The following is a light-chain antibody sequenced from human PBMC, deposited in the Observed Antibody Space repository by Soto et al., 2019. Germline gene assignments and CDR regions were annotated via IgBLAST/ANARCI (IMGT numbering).Light chain of an antibody. CDR2: EVS. CDR1: SSDVGGYNY. Sequence: QSALTQPPSSSVSPGQSVTISCTGTSSDVGGYNYVSWYHQHPGKAPKLMIYEVSKRPSGVPDRFSGSKSGNTASLTVSGLQAEDEADYYCSSYAGSNMVVFGGGTKLTVL. J-gene: IGLJ2*01. CDR3: SSYAGSNMVV. V-gene: IGLV2-8*01.